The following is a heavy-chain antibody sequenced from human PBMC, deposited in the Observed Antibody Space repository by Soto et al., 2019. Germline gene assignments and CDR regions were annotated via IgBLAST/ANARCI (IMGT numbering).Heavy chain of an antibody. CDR2: INPKNGDT. CDR1: GYTFTGHY. V-gene: IGHV1-2*02. D-gene: IGHD2-8*02. J-gene: IGHJ4*02. Sequence: QVQLVQSGAEGKKPGASVKVSCKASGYTFTGHYLHWVRQAPGQRPEWMGWINPKNGDTIYTQKLQGRVTMTRDTSISTAFMELSRLNSDDTAVYFCAGSTVLETGSAPFDFWGQGTLVTVSS. CDR3: AGSTVLETGSAPFDF.